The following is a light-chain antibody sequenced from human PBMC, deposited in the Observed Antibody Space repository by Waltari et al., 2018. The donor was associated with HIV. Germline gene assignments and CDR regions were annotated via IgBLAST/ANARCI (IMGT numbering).Light chain of an antibody. CDR1: SSNIATNY. V-gene: IGLV1-51*01. CDR2: DNH. CDR3: GTWDTSLSAWI. Sequence: QSVLTQPPSVSATPGQKVTISCSGSSSNIATNYVSWYQHFPGTVPKVLIYDNHKRSSGIPDRFAGSKSGTSATLDISGLQTGDEAHHYCGTWDTSLSAWIFGTGTKVTVL. J-gene: IGLJ1*01.